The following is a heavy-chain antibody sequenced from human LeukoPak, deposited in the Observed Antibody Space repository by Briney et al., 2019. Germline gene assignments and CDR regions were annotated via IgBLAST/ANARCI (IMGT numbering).Heavy chain of an antibody. J-gene: IGHJ5*02. CDR3: AREPPGRWLQPTT. D-gene: IGHD5-24*01. CDR1: GSSISNYY. CDR2: IYTSGST. Sequence: SETLSLTCTVSGSSISNYYWGWIRQAPGKGLEWIGSIYTSGSTNYNPSLKSRVTISVDTSKNQFSLKLSPVTAADTAVYYCAREPPGRWLQPTTWGQGTLVTVSS. V-gene: IGHV4-4*08.